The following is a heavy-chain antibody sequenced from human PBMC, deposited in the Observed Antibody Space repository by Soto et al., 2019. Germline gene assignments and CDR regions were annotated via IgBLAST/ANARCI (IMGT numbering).Heavy chain of an antibody. J-gene: IGHJ6*03. CDR3: ARVRRDYYYYYMDV. D-gene: IGHD3-10*01. Sequence: QVQLQESGPGLVKPSGTLSLTCDVCSGSISSSNWRIWVRQPPGKGLEWIGEIYHSGSSNYNPSLKSRVSMSVDRSKNQFSLNLSSVTAADTAVYYCARVRRDYYYYYMDVWGKGTTVTVSS. V-gene: IGHV4-4*02. CDR1: SGSISSSNW. CDR2: IYHSGSS.